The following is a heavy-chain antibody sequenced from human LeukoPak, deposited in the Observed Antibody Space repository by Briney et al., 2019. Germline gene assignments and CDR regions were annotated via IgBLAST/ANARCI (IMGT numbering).Heavy chain of an antibody. Sequence: PSQTLSLTCTVSGGSISSGSYYWSWIRQPAGKGLEWIGRIYTSGSTNYNPSLKSRVTISVDTSKNQFSLKLSSVTAADTAVYYCARVDIAVVPSTTFDYWGQGTLVTVSS. CDR2: IYTSGST. J-gene: IGHJ4*02. CDR3: ARVDIAVVPSTTFDY. CDR1: GGSISSGSYY. D-gene: IGHD2-2*01. V-gene: IGHV4-61*02.